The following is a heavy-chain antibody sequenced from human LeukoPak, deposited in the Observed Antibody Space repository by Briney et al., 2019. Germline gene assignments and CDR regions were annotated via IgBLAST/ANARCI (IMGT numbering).Heavy chain of an antibody. V-gene: IGHV1-18*01. J-gene: IGHJ4*02. CDR1: RYTFTSYG. Sequence: ASVKVSCKPSRYTFTSYGITWVRQAPGRGLEWMGWISTYNGNTNYAQQFQGRVTMTTDTSTSTAYMELRSLRSDDTAVYYCARKYDSSWASDYWGQGTLVTVSS. CDR3: ARKYDSSWASDY. D-gene: IGHD6-13*01. CDR2: ISTYNGNT.